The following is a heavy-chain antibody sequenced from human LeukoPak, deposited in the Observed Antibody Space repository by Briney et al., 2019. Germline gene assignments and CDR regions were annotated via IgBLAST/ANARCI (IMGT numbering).Heavy chain of an antibody. V-gene: IGHV3-23*01. CDR1: GFTFSSYA. D-gene: IGHD3-3*01. CDR2: ISGSGGST. J-gene: IGHJ4*02. Sequence: GGSLRLSCTASGFTFSSYAMSWVRQAPGKGLEWVSAISGSGGSTYYADSVKGWFTISRDNSKNTLYLQMNSLRAEDTAVYYCAKDLLLFGVVNFDYWGQGTLVTVSS. CDR3: AKDLLLFGVVNFDY.